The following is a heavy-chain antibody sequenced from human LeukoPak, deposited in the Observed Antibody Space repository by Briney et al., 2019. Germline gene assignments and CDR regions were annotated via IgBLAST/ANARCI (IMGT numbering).Heavy chain of an antibody. CDR1: GYTFTGYF. V-gene: IGHV1-2*06. CDR2: INPNSGGT. J-gene: IGHJ4*02. Sequence: ASVKVSCKASGYTFTGYFIHWVRQAPGQGLEWMGRINPNSGGTNFAQDFQGRVTMTRDTSISTAYMEMSSLRSDDTAVYYCARDSPGGTWYYFDYWGQGALVTVSS. D-gene: IGHD6-13*01. CDR3: ARDSPGGTWYYFDY.